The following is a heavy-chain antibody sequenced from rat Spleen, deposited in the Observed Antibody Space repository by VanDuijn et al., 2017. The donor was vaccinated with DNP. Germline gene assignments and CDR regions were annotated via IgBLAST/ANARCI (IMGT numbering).Heavy chain of an antibody. CDR2: ISLSGGST. D-gene: IGHD1-11*01. J-gene: IGHJ3*01. CDR3: ATGVYGGYEDWFAN. Sequence: EVQLVESGGDLVQPGRSLILSCAASGFTFSDYAMAWVRQAPTKGLEWVASISLSGGSTYYRDSVKGRFTISGDNAKSTLYLQMDSLRSEDTATYYCATGVYGGYEDWFANWGQGTLVTVSS. CDR1: GFTFSDYA. V-gene: IGHV5S23*01.